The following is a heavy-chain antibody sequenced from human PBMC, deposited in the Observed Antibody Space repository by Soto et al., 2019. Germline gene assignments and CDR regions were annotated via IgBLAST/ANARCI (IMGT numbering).Heavy chain of an antibody. D-gene: IGHD5-12*01. CDR1: GFTVSSNY. J-gene: IGHJ6*02. CDR2: IYSGGST. CDR3: ARESGYDKKRYYYYYYGMDV. Sequence: GGSLRLSCAASGFTVSSNYMSWVRQAPGKGLEWVSVIYSGGSTYYADSVKGRFTISRDNSKNTLYLQMNSLRAEDTAVYYCARESGYDKKRYYYYYYGMDVWGQGTTVTVSS. V-gene: IGHV3-53*01.